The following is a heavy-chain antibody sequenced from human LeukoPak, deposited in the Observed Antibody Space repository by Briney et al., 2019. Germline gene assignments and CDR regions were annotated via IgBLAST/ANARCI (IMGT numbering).Heavy chain of an antibody. CDR1: GGTFSSYA. Sequence: SVKVSCKASGGTFSSYAISWVRQAPGQGLEWMGGIIPIFGTANYAQKFQGRVTTTADESTSTAYMELSSLRSEDTAVYYCASSPFTDYGGHFDYWGQGTLVTVSS. CDR2: IIPIFGTA. CDR3: ASSPFTDYGGHFDY. D-gene: IGHD4-23*01. J-gene: IGHJ4*02. V-gene: IGHV1-69*13.